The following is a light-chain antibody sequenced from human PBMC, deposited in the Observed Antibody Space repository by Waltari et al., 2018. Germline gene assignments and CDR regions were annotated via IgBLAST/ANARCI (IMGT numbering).Light chain of an antibody. V-gene: IGKV3-20*01. CDR2: APP. J-gene: IGKJ1*01. Sequence: EIVLTQSPGTLSLSPGEGATLSCRASQSVNTDLAWYQQRPGQAPRLLIYAPPPRATGIPDRSRGRGSGAXXXXXXXXLDPEDFAVYFCQQYGSSPRTFGQGTKVEVK. CDR1: QSVNTD. CDR3: QQYGSSPRT.